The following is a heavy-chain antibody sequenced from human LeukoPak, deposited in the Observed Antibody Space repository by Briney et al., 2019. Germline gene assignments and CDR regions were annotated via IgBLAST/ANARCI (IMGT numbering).Heavy chain of an antibody. V-gene: IGHV4-61*02. Sequence: PSQTLSLTCTVSGGSISSGSYYWSWIRQPAGKGLEWIGRIYTSGSTNYNPSLKSRVTISVDTSKNQFSLKLSSVTAADTAVYYCARTAGYCSGGSCPPRYWGQGTLVTVSS. CDR1: GGSISSGSYY. CDR3: ARTAGYCSGGSCPPRY. CDR2: IYTSGST. D-gene: IGHD2-15*01. J-gene: IGHJ4*02.